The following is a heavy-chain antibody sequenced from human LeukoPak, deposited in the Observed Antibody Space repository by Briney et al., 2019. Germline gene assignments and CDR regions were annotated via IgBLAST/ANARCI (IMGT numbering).Heavy chain of an antibody. D-gene: IGHD2-8*01. CDR3: ARSSIVLTSLFDY. Sequence: GGSLRLSCAASGFTFSSYWMSWVRQAPGKGLEWVANIKQDGSEKYYVDSVKGRFTISRDNAKNSLYLQMNSLRAEDTAVYYCARSSIVLTSLFDYWGQGTLVTVSS. CDR1: GFTFSSYW. J-gene: IGHJ4*02. CDR2: IKQDGSEK. V-gene: IGHV3-7*01.